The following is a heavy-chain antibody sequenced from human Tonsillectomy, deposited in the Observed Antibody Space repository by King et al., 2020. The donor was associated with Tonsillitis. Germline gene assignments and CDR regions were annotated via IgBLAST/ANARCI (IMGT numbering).Heavy chain of an antibody. D-gene: IGHD6-13*01. CDR3: ARAGIAALGGFDS. CDR2: IYYSGST. J-gene: IGHJ4*02. V-gene: IGHV4-30-4*07. Sequence: QLQESGPGLVKPSQTLSLTCAVSGGSISSGGYSWSWIRQPPGKGLEWIGYIYYSGSTYYNPSLKSRVTISVDASKNQFSLNLSSVTAADTAVYYCARAGIAALGGFDSWGQGTLVTVSS. CDR1: GGSISSGGYS.